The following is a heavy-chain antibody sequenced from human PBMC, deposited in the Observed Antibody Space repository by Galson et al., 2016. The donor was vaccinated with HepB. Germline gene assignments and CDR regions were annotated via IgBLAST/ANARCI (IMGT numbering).Heavy chain of an antibody. J-gene: IGHJ4*02. V-gene: IGHV3-7*01. Sequence: SLRLSCAASRFTFSTYWMTWVRQPPGRGLEWVANIKKNGSDHYYVNSVQGRFTISRDNANNSLYLNSLRADDTAVYHCVRAGGRPAMALDFWGQGTLVTVSS. CDR2: IKKNGSDH. CDR1: RFTFSTYW. D-gene: IGHD4/OR15-4a*01. CDR3: VRAGGRPAMALDF.